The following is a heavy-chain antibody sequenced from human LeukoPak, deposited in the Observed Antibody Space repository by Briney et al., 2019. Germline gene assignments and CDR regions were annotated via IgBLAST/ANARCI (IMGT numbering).Heavy chain of an antibody. CDR3: AVGYCSSCNWFDP. D-gene: IGHD2-2*01. Sequence: GASVKVSCKASGYTFTGYYMHWVRQAPGQGLEWMGWINPTSGGTNYAQKFQGRVTMTRETSISTASIELSRLRSDDTAVYYCAVGYCSSCNWFDPWGQGTLVTVPS. V-gene: IGHV1-2*02. CDR2: INPTSGGT. J-gene: IGHJ5*02. CDR1: GYTFTGYY.